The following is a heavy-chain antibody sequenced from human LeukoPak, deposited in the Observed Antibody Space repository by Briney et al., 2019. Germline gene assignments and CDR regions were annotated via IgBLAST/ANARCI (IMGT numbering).Heavy chain of an antibody. Sequence: ASVKVSCKASGGTFTLYAISWVRQAPGQGLEWMGGIIPIFGPANYAQKFQGRVTITTDESTSTAYMELSSLRSEDTAVYYCARGPELERFDYWGQGTLVTVSS. CDR3: ARGPELERFDY. CDR2: IIPIFGPA. J-gene: IGHJ4*02. CDR1: GGTFTLYA. D-gene: IGHD1-1*01. V-gene: IGHV1-69*05.